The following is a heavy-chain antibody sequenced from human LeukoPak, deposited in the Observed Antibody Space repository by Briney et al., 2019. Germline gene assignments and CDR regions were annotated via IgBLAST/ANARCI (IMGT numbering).Heavy chain of an antibody. CDR2: VYYSGST. D-gene: IGHD5-24*01. CDR1: GGSISGSSYY. CDR3: ATSRGDGLTVG. Sequence: PSETLSLTCAVSGGSISGSSYYWGWIRQSPGQGLEWIGSVYYSGSTHYNPSLRSRATISVDTSKNQISLNLSSVTAADTAVYYCATSRGDGLTVGWGQGTLVTVSS. V-gene: IGHV4-39*07. J-gene: IGHJ4*02.